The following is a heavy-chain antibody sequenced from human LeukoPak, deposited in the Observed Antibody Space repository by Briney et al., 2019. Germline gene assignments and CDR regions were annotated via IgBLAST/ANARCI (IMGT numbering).Heavy chain of an antibody. V-gene: IGHV3-23*01. J-gene: IGHJ4*02. CDR1: GFTFSSYA. CDR2: ISGSGGRT. D-gene: IGHD3-3*01. CDR3: ARVRYNVLRFLEWPKGYDY. Sequence: GGSLRLSCAASGFTFSSYAMSWVRQAPGKGLEWVSGISGSGGRTYCADSVKGRFTISRDNSKNTLYLQMNSLRSDDTAVYYCARVRYNVLRFLEWPKGYDYWGQGTLVTVSS.